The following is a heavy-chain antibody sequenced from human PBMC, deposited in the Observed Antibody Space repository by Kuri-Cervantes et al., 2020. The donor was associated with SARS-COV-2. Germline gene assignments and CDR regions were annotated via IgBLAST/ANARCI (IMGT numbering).Heavy chain of an antibody. V-gene: IGHV3-33*01. J-gene: IGHJ6*02. D-gene: IGHD2-15*01. CDR1: GFTFSSYG. CDR3: ARDPGGDLLLQYYYGMDV. CDR2: IWYDGSNK. Sequence: GESLKISCAASGFTFSSYGMHWVRQAPGKGLEWVAVIWYDGSNKYYADSVKGRFTISRDNSKNTLYLQMNSLRAEDTAVHYCARDPGGDLLLQYYYGMDVWGQGTTVTVSS.